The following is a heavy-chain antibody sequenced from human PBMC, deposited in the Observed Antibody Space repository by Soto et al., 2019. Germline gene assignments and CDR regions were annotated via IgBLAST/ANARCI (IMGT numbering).Heavy chain of an antibody. V-gene: IGHV4-30-4*01. CDR3: ARQIYTSTWYNWFDP. J-gene: IGHJ5*02. CDR1: GGSISSGDYY. CDR2: INHRGTI. Sequence: SETLSLTCTVSGGSISSGDYYWSWIRQPPGKGLEWIGFINHRGTINYNPSLRSRVTISIDTSKNEFSLNLRSVTAADTAVYYCARQIYTSTWYNWFDPWGQGTLVTVSS. D-gene: IGHD6-13*01.